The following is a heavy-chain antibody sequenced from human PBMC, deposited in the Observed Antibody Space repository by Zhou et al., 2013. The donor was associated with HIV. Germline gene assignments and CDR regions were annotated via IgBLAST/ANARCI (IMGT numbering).Heavy chain of an antibody. V-gene: IGHV1-18*01. CDR2: ISAYNGNT. J-gene: IGHJ3*02. D-gene: IGHD3-22*01. CDR3: AREMRPSGYYYGGDVFDI. Sequence: QIQLLQSGSEVKKPGASVKVSCKASGYTFTRYGISWVRQAPGQGLEWMGWISAYNGNTNYAQRFQGRVTMTRDTSISTAYMELSRLTSADTAVYYCAREMRPSGYYYGGDVFDIWGPRDSGHRLF. CDR1: GYTFTRYG.